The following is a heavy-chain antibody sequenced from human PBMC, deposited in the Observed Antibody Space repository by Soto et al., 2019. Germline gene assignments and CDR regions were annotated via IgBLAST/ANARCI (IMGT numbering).Heavy chain of an antibody. Sequence: EVQLVESGGGLVQPGRSLRLSCAASGFTFDDSAMHWVRQPPGKGLEWVSGIGSNSGGIVYADSVKGRFTISGDNAKNYLYLQMHSLRCEDTALYYFAKGLSEGYFDYWWQGTLVTVSS. CDR2: IGSNSGGI. J-gene: IGHJ4*02. V-gene: IGHV3-9*01. CDR1: GFTFDDSA. CDR3: AKGLSEGYFDY.